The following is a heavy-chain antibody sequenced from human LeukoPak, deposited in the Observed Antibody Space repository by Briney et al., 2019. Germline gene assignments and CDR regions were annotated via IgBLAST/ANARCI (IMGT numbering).Heavy chain of an antibody. V-gene: IGHV4-39*01. CDR1: GGSINSSSYY. Sequence: SETLSLTCTVSGGSINSSSYYWGWIRQPPGKGLEGIGNYYYSGITYYHPSLKSRFTISVDTSKNQFSLKMSSVTAADTAVYYYASPRGSYYNSSIDYWGQGNMVTVSS. D-gene: IGHD3-22*01. CDR2: YYYSGIT. CDR3: ASPRGSYYNSSIDY. J-gene: IGHJ4*02.